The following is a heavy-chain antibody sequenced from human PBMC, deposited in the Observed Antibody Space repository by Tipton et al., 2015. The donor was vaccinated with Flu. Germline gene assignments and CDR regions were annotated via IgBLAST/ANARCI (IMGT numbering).Heavy chain of an antibody. V-gene: IGHV4-59*01. D-gene: IGHD5-18*01. CDR2: VYYSGHT. CDR3: AREGGGYGYGLAFDS. CDR1: GGSLSNYY. Sequence: TLSLTCTVSGGSLSNYYWTWIRQPPGKGLEWIGYVYYSGHTNYNPSLYNPSLKSRATISVDSSKNRFSLKLSSVSAADTAIYYCAREGGGYGYGLAFDSWGQGTLVTVSS. J-gene: IGHJ4*02.